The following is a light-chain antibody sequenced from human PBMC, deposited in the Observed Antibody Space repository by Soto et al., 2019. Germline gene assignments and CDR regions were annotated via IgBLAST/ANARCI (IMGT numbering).Light chain of an antibody. CDR2: GAS. V-gene: IGKV3-15*01. J-gene: IGKJ1*01. CDR3: QQYYNWPRT. Sequence: EIVMTQSPATLSVSPGERGTLSCRASQSVSSNLAWYQQKPDQAPRLLIYGASTRATGIPARFSGSGSGTEFPLTISSLQSEDFAFYYCQQYYNWPRTFGQGTKVEIK. CDR1: QSVSSN.